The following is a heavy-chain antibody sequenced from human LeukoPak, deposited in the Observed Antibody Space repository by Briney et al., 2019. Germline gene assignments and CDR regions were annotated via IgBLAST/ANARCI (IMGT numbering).Heavy chain of an antibody. J-gene: IGHJ3*02. CDR1: GGSISSGDYY. D-gene: IGHD4-23*01. Sequence: SQTLSLTCTVSGGSISSGDYYWSWIRQPPGKGLEWIGYIYYSGSTYYNPSLKSRVTISVDTSKNQFSLKLSSVTAADTAVYYCASGMTTVVTDAFDIWGQGTMVTVSS. CDR2: IYYSGST. CDR3: ASGMTTVVTDAFDI. V-gene: IGHV4-30-4*01.